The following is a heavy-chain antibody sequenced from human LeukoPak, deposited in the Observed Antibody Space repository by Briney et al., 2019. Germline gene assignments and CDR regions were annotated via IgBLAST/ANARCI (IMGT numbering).Heavy chain of an antibody. Sequence: EASVKVSCKASGYTFTTYALNWVRQAPGQGPEWMGWINTNTGNPTYAQGFTGRFVFSLDTSVSTAYLQISSLKAEDTAVYYCARLNYETGFRYYFDYWGQGTPVTVSS. J-gene: IGHJ4*02. CDR3: ARLNYETGFRYYFDY. CDR2: INTNTGNP. D-gene: IGHD3-3*01. V-gene: IGHV7-4-1*02. CDR1: GYTFTTYA.